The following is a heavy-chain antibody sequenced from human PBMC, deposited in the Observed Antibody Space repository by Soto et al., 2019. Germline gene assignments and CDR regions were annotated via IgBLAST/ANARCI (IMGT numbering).Heavy chain of an antibody. CDR2: FYSSGSI. V-gene: IGHV4-31*03. J-gene: IGHJ5*02. CDR1: GYSITAGGYY. Sequence: SETLSLTCFVSGYSITAGGYYWSWIRHHPGKGLEWIGSFYSSGSIIYNPSLRSRVSISGDTSSKQFSMSLASATAAYTARYYCARMYSSGSGWFHPWGQGTLVTVSS. D-gene: IGHD6-19*01. CDR3: ARMYSSGSGWFHP.